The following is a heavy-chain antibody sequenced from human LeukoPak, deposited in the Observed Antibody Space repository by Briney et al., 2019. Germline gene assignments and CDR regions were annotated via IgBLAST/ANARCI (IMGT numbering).Heavy chain of an antibody. CDR1: GFTFSSYS. J-gene: IGHJ4*02. V-gene: IGHV3-48*01. CDR3: AKDLRLRNYYDSSGPFDY. Sequence: GGSLRLSCAASGFTFSSYSINWVRQAPGKGLEWVSHISSSSGTIYYVDSVKGRFIISRDNAKNLVYLQMNSLRAEDTAVYYCAKDLRLRNYYDSSGPFDYWGQGTLVTVSS. D-gene: IGHD3-22*01. CDR2: ISSSSGTI.